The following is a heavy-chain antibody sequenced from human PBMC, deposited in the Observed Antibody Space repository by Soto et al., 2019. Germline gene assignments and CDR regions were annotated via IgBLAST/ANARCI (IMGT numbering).Heavy chain of an antibody. CDR1: GYRFTNYL. V-gene: IGHV5-51*01. CDR3: ARRVGTWPFHFDY. J-gene: IGHJ4*02. CDR2: IYPGDSET. Sequence: GESLKISCEGSGYRFTNYLIGWVRQMPGKGLEWMGIIYPGDSETRYSPSFEGRVTISVDTSINTAYVQWSSLQASDTAIYYCARRVGTWPFHFDYWGQGTLVTVSS.